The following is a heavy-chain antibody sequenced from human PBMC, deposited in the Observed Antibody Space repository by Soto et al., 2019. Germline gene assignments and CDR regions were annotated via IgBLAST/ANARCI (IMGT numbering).Heavy chain of an antibody. CDR2: VHYSGST. CDR1: GGSISSYY. V-gene: IGHV4-59*12. J-gene: IGHJ5*02. D-gene: IGHD2-15*01. CDR3: ARLQYCSGGSCSRYNWFDP. Sequence: QVQLQESGPGLVKPSETLSLTCTVSGGSISSYYWSWIRQSPGKGLEWIGYVHYSGSTNYNPSLKSRFTISVDTSKNQFSLKLNSVTAADTAVYYCARLQYCSGGSCSRYNWFDPWGQGTLVTVSS.